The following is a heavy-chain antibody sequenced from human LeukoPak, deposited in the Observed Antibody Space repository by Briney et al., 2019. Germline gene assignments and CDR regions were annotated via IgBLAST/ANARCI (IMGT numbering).Heavy chain of an antibody. J-gene: IGHJ6*02. Sequence: GGSLRLSCAASGFTFSSYSMNWVRQAPGKGLEWVSSISSSSSYIYYADSVKSRFTISRDNAKNSLYLQMNSLRAEDTAVYYCAREGITDYGMDVWGQGTTVTVSS. CDR2: ISSSSSYI. V-gene: IGHV3-21*01. CDR3: AREGITDYGMDV. CDR1: GFTFSSYS. D-gene: IGHD1-14*01.